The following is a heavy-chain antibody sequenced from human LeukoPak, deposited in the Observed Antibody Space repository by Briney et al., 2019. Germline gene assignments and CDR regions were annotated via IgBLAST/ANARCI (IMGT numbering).Heavy chain of an antibody. CDR1: GGSISSYY. Sequence: SETLSLTCTVSGGSISSYYWSWIRQPAGKGLEWIGRIYTSGSTNYNPSLKSRVTMSVDTSKNQFSLKLSSVTAADTAVYYCATRLYDFWSGYLGYWGQGTLVTVSS. CDR3: ATRLYDFWSGYLGY. V-gene: IGHV4-4*07. J-gene: IGHJ4*02. CDR2: IYTSGST. D-gene: IGHD3-3*01.